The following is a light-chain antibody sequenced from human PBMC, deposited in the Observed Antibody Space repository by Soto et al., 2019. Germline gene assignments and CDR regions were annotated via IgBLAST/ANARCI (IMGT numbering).Light chain of an antibody. J-gene: IGLJ2*01. CDR2: EVT. CDR1: SSDVGGYNS. CDR3: SSYARSTTVDVI. Sequence: QSALTQPASVSGSPGQSITISCTGTSSDVGGYNSVSWYQQYAGKAPKLMIYEVTNRPSGVSDRFSGSKSGNTASLTISGLQAEDDADYYCSSYARSTTVDVIFGGGTKLTVL. V-gene: IGLV2-14*01.